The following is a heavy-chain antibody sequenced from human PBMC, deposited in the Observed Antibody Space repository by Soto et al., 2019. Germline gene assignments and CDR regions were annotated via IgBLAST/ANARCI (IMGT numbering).Heavy chain of an antibody. CDR1: GFTFSSYG. CDR2: IWYDGSNK. CDR3: ARGGDIVVVPAAMVLDALDI. J-gene: IGHJ3*02. Sequence: GGSLRLSCAASGFTFSSYGMHWVRQAPGKGLEWVAVIWYDGSNKYYADSVKGRFTISRDNSKNTLYLQMNSLRAEDTAVYYCARGGDIVVVPAAMVLDALDIWGQGTMVTVSS. D-gene: IGHD2-2*01. V-gene: IGHV3-33*01.